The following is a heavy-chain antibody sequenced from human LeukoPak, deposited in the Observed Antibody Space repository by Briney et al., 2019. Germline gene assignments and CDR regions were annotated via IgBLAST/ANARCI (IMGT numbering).Heavy chain of an antibody. CDR3: ARHAEESFDAFDI. CDR1: GGSISSGAYY. V-gene: IGHV4-30-4*01. J-gene: IGHJ3*02. D-gene: IGHD1-26*01. CDR2: IYYSGRT. Sequence: SQTLSLTCTVSGGSISSGAYYWSWIRQPPGKGLEWIGYIYYSGRTYYKPSLRSRVTISVDRSRNQFSLKLTSVTAADTAGYYCARHAEESFDAFDIWGQGTMVTVSS.